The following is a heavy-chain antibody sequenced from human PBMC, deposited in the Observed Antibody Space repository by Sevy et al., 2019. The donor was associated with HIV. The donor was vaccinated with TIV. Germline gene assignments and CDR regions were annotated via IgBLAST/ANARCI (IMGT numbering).Heavy chain of an antibody. CDR1: GFKYDDYA. D-gene: IGHD1-26*01. CDR2: ISWNGGRI. J-gene: IGHJ4*02. CDR3: ARSGSARNWYFFDY. V-gene: IGHV3-9*01. Sequence: SLKISCAASGFKYDDYAMHWVRQAPGKGLEWVSGISWNGGRIGYADSVQGRFTVSRDNTKNSVYLQMNNLRRDDTAFYYCARSGSARNWYFFDYWGQGALVTVSS.